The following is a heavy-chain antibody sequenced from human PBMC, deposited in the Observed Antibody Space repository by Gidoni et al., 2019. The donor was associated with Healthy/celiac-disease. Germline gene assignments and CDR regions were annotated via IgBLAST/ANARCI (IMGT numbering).Heavy chain of an antibody. V-gene: IGHV1-69-2*01. CDR3: APGRYSSTLNDY. J-gene: IGHJ4*02. CDR1: GYTFTDYY. D-gene: IGHD6-13*01. CDR2: VDPEEGET. Sequence: EVQLVQSGAEVKKPGAPVKISCKVSGYTFTDYYMHWVQQAPGNGLEWMGLVDPEEGETIYAEKFQGRFTITADTSTDTAYMELSSLRSEDTAVYYCAPGRYSSTLNDYWGQGTLVTVSS.